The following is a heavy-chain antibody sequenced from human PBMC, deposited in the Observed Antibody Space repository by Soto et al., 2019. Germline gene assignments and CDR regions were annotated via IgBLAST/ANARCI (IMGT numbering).Heavy chain of an antibody. D-gene: IGHD6-19*01. CDR1: GFICSGYD. J-gene: IGHJ4*02. CDR2: ISYDGSNK. CDR3: AKEESSGWYTYFDY. Sequence: QVQLVESGGGVVQPGRSLRLSCAASGFICSGYDIHWVRQAPGKGLEWVAGISYDGSNKYYADSVKGRFTISRDNSKNTLFLQISSLRAEDTAVHFCAKEESSGWYTYFDYWGQGILVTVST. V-gene: IGHV3-30*18.